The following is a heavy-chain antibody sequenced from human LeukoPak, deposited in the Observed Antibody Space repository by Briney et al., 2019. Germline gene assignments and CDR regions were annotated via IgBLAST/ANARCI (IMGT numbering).Heavy chain of an antibody. V-gene: IGHV5-51*01. D-gene: IGHD6-13*01. J-gene: IGHJ4*02. CDR1: GYSFTSYW. CDR3: ARREIAAAGVDGFDY. Sequence: GESLKISCKGSGYSFTSYWIGWVRQMPGKGLEWMGIIYPGDSDTKYSPSFQGQVTISADKSISTTYLQWSSLKASDTAMYYCARREIAAAGVDGFDYWGQGTLVTVSS. CDR2: IYPGDSDT.